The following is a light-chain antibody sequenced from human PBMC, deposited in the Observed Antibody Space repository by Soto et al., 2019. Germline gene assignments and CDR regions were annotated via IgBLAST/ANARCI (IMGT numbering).Light chain of an antibody. CDR3: SSFTSRFTFV. J-gene: IGLJ1*01. V-gene: IGLV2-14*01. CDR1: RSDVGAYNY. Sequence: QSVLTQPASVSGSPGQSIAISCTVTRSDVGAYNYVSWYQQHPGKAPQLMISEVTNRPSGVSDRFSGSKSGNTASLTISGLQAEDEADYYCSSFTSRFTFVFGTGTKVTVL. CDR2: EVT.